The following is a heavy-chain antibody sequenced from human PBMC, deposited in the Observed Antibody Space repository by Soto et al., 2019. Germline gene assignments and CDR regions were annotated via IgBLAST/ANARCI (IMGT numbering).Heavy chain of an antibody. Sequence: SETLSLTCTVSGGSISSGDYYWSWIRQPPGKGLEWIGYIYYSWSTYYNPSLKSRVTISVDTSKNQFSLKLSSVTAADTAVYYCARDPHYYDSSGYLDAFDIWGQGTMVTVSS. CDR3: ARDPHYYDSSGYLDAFDI. V-gene: IGHV4-30-4*01. D-gene: IGHD3-22*01. J-gene: IGHJ3*02. CDR1: GGSISSGDYY. CDR2: IYYSWST.